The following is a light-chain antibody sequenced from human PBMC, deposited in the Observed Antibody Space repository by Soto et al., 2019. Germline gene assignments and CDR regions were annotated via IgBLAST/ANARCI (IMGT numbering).Light chain of an antibody. V-gene: IGKV1-5*03. J-gene: IGKJ1*01. CDR2: KAS. CDR3: QQYHSYWT. Sequence: DIQMNQSPSTLSASVKDSVTITCRASQSISNWLAWYQQKPGKAPKLLIYKASTLKSGVPSRFSGSGSGTEFTLTISSLQTDDFSTYYCQQYHSYWTFGQGTKVDIK. CDR1: QSISNW.